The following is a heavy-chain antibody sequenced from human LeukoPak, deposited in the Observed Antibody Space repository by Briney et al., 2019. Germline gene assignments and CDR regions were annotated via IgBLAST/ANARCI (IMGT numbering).Heavy chain of an antibody. D-gene: IGHD2-8*02. V-gene: IGHV3-73*01. CDR3: TRRDDITLVVPNDY. CDR2: IRSKGNNYAT. Sequence: GGSLKLSCAASGFTFSGSAVHWVRQASGKGPEWVGRIRSKGNNYATAYTASVKGRFTISRDDSKNTAYLQMDSLKTEDTAVYYCTRRDDITLVVPNDYWGQGTLVTVSS. CDR1: GFTFSGSA. J-gene: IGHJ4*02.